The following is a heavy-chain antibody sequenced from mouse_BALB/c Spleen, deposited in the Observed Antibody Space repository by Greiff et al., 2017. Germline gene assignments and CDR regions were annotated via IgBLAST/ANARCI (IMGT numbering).Heavy chain of an antibody. CDR3: AREYYGSSYAMDY. D-gene: IGHD1-1*01. J-gene: IGHJ4*01. V-gene: IGHV5-17*02. CDR1: GFTFSSFG. Sequence: EVQRVESGGGLVQPGGSRKLSCAASGFTFSSFGMHWVRQAPEKGLEWVAYISSGSSTIYYADTVKGRFTISRDNPKNTLFLQMTSLRSEDTAMYYCAREYYGSSYAMDYWGQGTSVTVSS. CDR2: ISSGSSTI.